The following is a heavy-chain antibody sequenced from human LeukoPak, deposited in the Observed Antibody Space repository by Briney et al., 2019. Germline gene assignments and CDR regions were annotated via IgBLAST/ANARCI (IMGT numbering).Heavy chain of an antibody. D-gene: IGHD3-22*01. Sequence: SETLSLTCAVSGGSISSSNWWSWVRPPPGKGLEWIGEIYHSGSTNYNPSLKSRVTISVDKSKNQFSLKLSSVTAADTAVYYCARDRGTPDYYDTSGYDYWGQGTLVTVSS. V-gene: IGHV4-4*02. J-gene: IGHJ4*02. CDR3: ARDRGTPDYYDTSGYDY. CDR1: GGSISSSNW. CDR2: IYHSGST.